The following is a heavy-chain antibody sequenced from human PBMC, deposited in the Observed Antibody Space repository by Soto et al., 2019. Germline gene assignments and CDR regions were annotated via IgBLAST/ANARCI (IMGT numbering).Heavy chain of an antibody. D-gene: IGHD2-21*02. CDR1: GGSISCYY. Sequence: SETLSLTCTVSGGSISCYYWSWIRQPPGKGLEWIGYIYYSGSTNYNPSLKSRVTISVDTSKNQFSLKLSSVTAADTAVYYCARVGDYYYYYGMDVWGQGTTVTVSS. CDR2: IYYSGST. J-gene: IGHJ6*02. CDR3: ARVGDYYYYYGMDV. V-gene: IGHV4-59*01.